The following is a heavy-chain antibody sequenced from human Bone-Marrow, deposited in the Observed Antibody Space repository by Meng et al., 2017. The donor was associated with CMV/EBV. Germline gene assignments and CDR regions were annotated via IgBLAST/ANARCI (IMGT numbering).Heavy chain of an antibody. D-gene: IGHD1-26*01. V-gene: IGHV1-46*01. CDR2: INPSGGST. CDR1: GYTFTSYY. CDR3: ARDPRLHDSGSYEGPSNYFDY. J-gene: IGHJ4*03. Sequence: ASVKVSLKASGYTFTSYYMHWVRQAPGQGLEWMGIINPSGGSTSYAQKFQGRVTMTRDTSTSTVYMDLSSLRSEDTAVYYCARDPRLHDSGSYEGPSNYFDYWGQGTTVTVSS.